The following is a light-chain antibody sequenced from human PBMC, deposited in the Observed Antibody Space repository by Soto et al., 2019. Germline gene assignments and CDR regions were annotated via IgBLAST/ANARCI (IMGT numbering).Light chain of an antibody. Sequence: DIVLTQTPLSLSVTPGQPASISCKPSQSLLHSDGKTYLYWYLQKPGHPPQLMIYEVSNRLSGVPDRFSGSGSGTDFTLKISRVEAEDVGVYYCMQSIQFPITFGQGTRLDIK. J-gene: IGKJ5*01. CDR1: QSLLHSDGKTY. V-gene: IGKV2D-29*01. CDR2: EVS. CDR3: MQSIQFPIT.